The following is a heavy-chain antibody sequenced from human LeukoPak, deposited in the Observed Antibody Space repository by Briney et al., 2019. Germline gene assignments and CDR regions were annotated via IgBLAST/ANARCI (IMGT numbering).Heavy chain of an antibody. J-gene: IGHJ5*02. CDR3: AKPYSSACYPPGS. D-gene: IGHD6-19*01. CDR1: GFTFSSYA. Sequence: GGSLRLSCAASGFTFSSYAMSWVRQASGKGLEWVSVISGSGGNTYYADSVKGRFTISRDNSKNTLYLQMNSLRAEDTAVYYCAKPYSSACYPPGSWGQGTLVTVSS. V-gene: IGHV3-23*01. CDR2: ISGSGGNT.